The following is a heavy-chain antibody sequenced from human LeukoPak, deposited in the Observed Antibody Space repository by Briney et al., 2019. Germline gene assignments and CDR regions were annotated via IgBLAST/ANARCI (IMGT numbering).Heavy chain of an antibody. Sequence: ASVKVSCKASGGTFSSCAISWVRQAPGQGLEWMGRIIPIFGTANYAQKFQGRVTITTDESTSTAYMELSSLRSEDTAVYYCAREGEAAAGTESPTINWFDPWGQGTLVTVPS. CDR2: IIPIFGTA. CDR3: AREGEAAAGTESPTINWFDP. D-gene: IGHD6-13*01. J-gene: IGHJ5*02. V-gene: IGHV1-69*05. CDR1: GGTFSSCA.